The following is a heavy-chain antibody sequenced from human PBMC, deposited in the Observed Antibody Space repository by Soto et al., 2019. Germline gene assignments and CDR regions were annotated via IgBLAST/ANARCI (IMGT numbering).Heavy chain of an antibody. CDR2: ISYGGST. CDR3: ARHRFEGIIWYYPLDY. V-gene: IGHV4-39*02. J-gene: IGHJ4*02. Sequence: PSETLSLTCSVSGGSINTSKYWAWVRQSPGRGLEWIGTISYGGSTYYNPSLQSRVTISVDASKNHFDLRLISATAADTSTYSCARHRFEGIIWYYPLDYWGPGTLVTVSS. D-gene: IGHD3-16*01. CDR1: GGSINTSKY.